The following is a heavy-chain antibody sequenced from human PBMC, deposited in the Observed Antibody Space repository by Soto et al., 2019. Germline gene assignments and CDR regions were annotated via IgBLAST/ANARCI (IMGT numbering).Heavy chain of an antibody. Sequence: ASLKVSCKASGFTFTSSAMQWVRQARGQRLEWIGWIVVGSGNTNYAQKFKERVTIARDMSTSQAYMELSSLRSEDTAVYFCAANSGYDILTGYPDAFDIWGQGTMVTVSS. CDR3: AANSGYDILTGYPDAFDI. CDR2: IVVGSGNT. V-gene: IGHV1-58*02. D-gene: IGHD3-9*01. CDR1: GFTFTSSA. J-gene: IGHJ3*02.